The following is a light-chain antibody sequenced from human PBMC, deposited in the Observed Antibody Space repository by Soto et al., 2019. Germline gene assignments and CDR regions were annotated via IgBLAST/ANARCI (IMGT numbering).Light chain of an antibody. CDR1: QSVTSSY. Sequence: IVLTQSPGTLSLSPGERATPSCRASQSVTSSYLAWWQQKPGQAPRLLIYGASSRATGIPDRFSGSGSGTDFTLTISRLEPEDFAVYFCQQYGSSPTTFGQGTKVDIK. CDR2: GAS. V-gene: IGKV3-20*01. J-gene: IGKJ1*01. CDR3: QQYGSSPTT.